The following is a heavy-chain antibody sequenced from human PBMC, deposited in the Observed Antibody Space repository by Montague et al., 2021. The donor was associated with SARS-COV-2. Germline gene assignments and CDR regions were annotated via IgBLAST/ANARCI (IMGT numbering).Heavy chain of an antibody. D-gene: IGHD3-16*01. CDR2: IYYSGST. CDR3: ARGGTYHYGMDV. Sequence: SETLSLTCIVSGGSISSYYWSWIRQPPGKGLEWIGYIYYSGSTNYNPSLKSRVTISVDTSKNQFSLKLSSVTAADTAVYYCARGGTYHYGMDVWGQGTTVAVSS. CDR1: GGSISSYY. V-gene: IGHV4-59*01. J-gene: IGHJ6*02.